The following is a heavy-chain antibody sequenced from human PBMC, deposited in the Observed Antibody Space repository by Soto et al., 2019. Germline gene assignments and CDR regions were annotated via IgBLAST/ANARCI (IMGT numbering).Heavy chain of an antibody. CDR3: ARDQTNWFNDAYDF. J-gene: IGHJ3*01. CDR2: ISPSTGKT. CDR1: GYTFINHN. Sequence: QVQLVQSGADVKKPGASVKLSCKASGYTFINHNINWVRQAPGQGPEWLGRISPSTGKTDYPQKFQGRVSMTTDTSTSTAYMELRSLTSDDTAVYYCARDQTNWFNDAYDFWGQGTMVTVSS. D-gene: IGHD3-10*01. V-gene: IGHV1-18*01.